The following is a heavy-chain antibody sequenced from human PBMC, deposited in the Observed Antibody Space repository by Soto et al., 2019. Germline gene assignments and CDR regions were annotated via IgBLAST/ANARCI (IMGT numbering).Heavy chain of an antibody. CDR1: GGTFSSYA. J-gene: IGHJ6*02. CDR2: ISAYNGNT. D-gene: IGHD2-2*01. V-gene: IGHV1-18*01. Sequence: ASVKVSCKASGGTFSSYAISWVRQAPGQGLEWMGWISAYNGNTNYAQKLQGRVTMTTDTSTSTAYMELRSLRSDDTAVYYCARLYCISTSCYLGMDVWGQGTTVTV. CDR3: ARLYCISTSCYLGMDV.